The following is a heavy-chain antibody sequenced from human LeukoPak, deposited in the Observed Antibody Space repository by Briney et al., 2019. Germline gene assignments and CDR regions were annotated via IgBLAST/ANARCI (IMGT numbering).Heavy chain of an antibody. CDR2: INWNGGST. D-gene: IGHD6-19*01. CDR3: AREGYSSGWQLYYYYMDV. CDR1: GSTLDDYG. J-gene: IGHJ6*03. V-gene: IGHV3-20*04. Sequence: GGSLRLSCAASGSTLDDYGMSWVRQAPGKGLEWVSGINWNGGSTGYADSVKGRFTISRDNAKNSLYLQMNSLRAEDTALYYCAREGYSSGWQLYYYYMDVWGKGTTVTVSS.